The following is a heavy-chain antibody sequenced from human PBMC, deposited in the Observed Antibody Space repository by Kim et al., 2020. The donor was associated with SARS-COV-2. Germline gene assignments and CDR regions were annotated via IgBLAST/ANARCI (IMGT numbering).Heavy chain of an antibody. J-gene: IGHJ5*02. CDR1: GFTFDDYA. D-gene: IGHD6-13*01. CDR3: ARFGPGDSSSWYGGWFDP. Sequence: GGSLRLSCAASGFTFDDYAMHWVRQAPGKGLEWVSGISWNSGSIGYADSVKGRFTISRDNAKNSLYLQMNSLRAEDTALDYCARFGPGDSSSWYGGWFDP. V-gene: IGHV3-9*01. CDR2: ISWNSGSI.